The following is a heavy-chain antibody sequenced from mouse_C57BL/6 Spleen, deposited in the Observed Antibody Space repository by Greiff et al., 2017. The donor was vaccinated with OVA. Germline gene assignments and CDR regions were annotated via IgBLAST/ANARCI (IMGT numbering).Heavy chain of an antibody. D-gene: IGHD2-4*01. V-gene: IGHV1-66*01. CDR3: ARSMIKYYFDY. Sequence: VKLVESGPELVKPGASVKISCKASGYSFTSYYIHWVKQRPGQGLEWIGWIYPGSGNTKYNEKFKGKATLTADTSSSTAYMQLSSLTSEDSAVYYCARSMIKYYFDYWGQGTTLTVSS. CDR2: IYPGSGNT. CDR1: GYSFTSYY. J-gene: IGHJ2*01.